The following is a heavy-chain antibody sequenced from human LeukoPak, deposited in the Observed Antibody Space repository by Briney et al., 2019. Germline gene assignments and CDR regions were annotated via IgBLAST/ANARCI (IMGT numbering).Heavy chain of an antibody. CDR2: ISSGSTYI. CDR3: ARGGSSGPYYFDY. CDR1: GFSVSDKY. D-gene: IGHD3-22*01. J-gene: IGHJ4*02. V-gene: IGHV3-21*01. Sequence: GGSLRLSCAVSGFSVSDKYMSWVRQAPGKGLEWVSSISSGSTYISYADSLKGRFTISRDNAKNSLYLQMNSLRAEDTAVYYCARGGSSGPYYFDYWGQGTLVTVSS.